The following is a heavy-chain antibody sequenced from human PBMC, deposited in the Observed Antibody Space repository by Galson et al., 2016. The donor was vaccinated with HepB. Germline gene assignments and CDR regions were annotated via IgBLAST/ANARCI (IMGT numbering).Heavy chain of an antibody. CDR1: GFSFSNYG. J-gene: IGHJ3*02. CDR3: AREMCDGDCTDAFDI. CDR2: IYYSGST. V-gene: IGHV4-39*02. D-gene: IGHD2-21*02. Sequence: LRLSCAASGFSFSNYGMSWISQPPGKGLEWIGSIYYSGSTYYNPSLKSRVTISVDTSKNQFSLNLSSVTAADTAVYYCAREMCDGDCTDAFDIWGQGTMVTVSS.